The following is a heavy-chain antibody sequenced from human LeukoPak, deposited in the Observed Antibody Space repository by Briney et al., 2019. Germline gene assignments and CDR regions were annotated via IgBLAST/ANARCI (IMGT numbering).Heavy chain of an antibody. Sequence: GRSLRLSCAASGFTFSSYGMHWVRQAPGKGLEWVSAISGSGGSTYYADSVKGRFTISRDNSKNTLYLQMNSLRAEDTAVYYCAKDKIAAAGTGLYYYYYYGMDVWGQGTTVTVSS. CDR1: GFTFSSYG. CDR2: ISGSGGST. D-gene: IGHD6-13*01. CDR3: AKDKIAAAGTGLYYYYYYGMDV. J-gene: IGHJ6*02. V-gene: IGHV3-23*01.